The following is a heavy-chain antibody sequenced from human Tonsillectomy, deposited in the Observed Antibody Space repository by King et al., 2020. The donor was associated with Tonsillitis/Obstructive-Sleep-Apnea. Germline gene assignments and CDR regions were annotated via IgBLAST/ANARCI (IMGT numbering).Heavy chain of an antibody. V-gene: IGHV3-7*03. CDR3: ARAAVTNFDY. CDR2: IKQDGSEK. J-gene: IGHJ4*02. D-gene: IGHD5-18*01. Sequence: VQLVESGGGLVQPGGSLRLSCAASGFTFSYYWMSWVRQAPGKGLEWVANIKQDGSEKYYVDSVKGRFTISRDNAKNSLFLQMNSLRAEDTALYYCARAAVTNFDYWGQGTLVTVSS. CDR1: GFTFSYYW.